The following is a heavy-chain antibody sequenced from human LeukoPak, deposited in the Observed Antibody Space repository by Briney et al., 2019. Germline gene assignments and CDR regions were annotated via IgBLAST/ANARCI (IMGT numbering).Heavy chain of an antibody. D-gene: IGHD3-16*02. CDR2: IYPGDSHP. J-gene: IGHJ4*02. V-gene: IGHV5-51*01. CDR1: GYSFTSYW. Sequence: KLGESLKISCKGSGYSFTSYWIGWVRQMPGKGLEWMGIIYPGDSHPRYSPSFQGQVTISADKSISTAYLQRSSLKASDTAMYYCARLLDTSPSLGGVIVIPPDYWGQGTLVTVSS. CDR3: ARLLDTSPSLGGVIVIPPDY.